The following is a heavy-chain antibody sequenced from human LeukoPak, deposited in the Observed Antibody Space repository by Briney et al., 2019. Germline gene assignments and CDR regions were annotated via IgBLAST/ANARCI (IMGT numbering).Heavy chain of an antibody. V-gene: IGHV3-30*03. CDR3: SLQSAFDI. Sequence: PGGSLRLSCAASGFTFSTYGMHWVRQAPGKGLEWVAVISYDGSDKYYADSVKGRFTISRDHSKNALYLQMNSLRAEDTAVYYCSLQSAFDIWGQGTMVTVSS. CDR1: GFTFSTYG. J-gene: IGHJ3*02. CDR2: ISYDGSDK.